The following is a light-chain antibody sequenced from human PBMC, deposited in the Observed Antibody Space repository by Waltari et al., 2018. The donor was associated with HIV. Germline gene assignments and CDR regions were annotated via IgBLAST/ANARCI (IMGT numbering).Light chain of an antibody. Sequence: QFVLTQPPSASGTPGQRVTISCSGRHSNIGSNYVYWYQQLPGTAPKLLIYRDIQRPSGVPDRFSGSKSGTSASLAISGLRSEDEADYHCAAWDDSLSGWVFGGGTKLTVL. CDR3: AAWDDSLSGWV. J-gene: IGLJ3*02. CDR2: RDI. V-gene: IGLV1-47*01. CDR1: HSNIGSNY.